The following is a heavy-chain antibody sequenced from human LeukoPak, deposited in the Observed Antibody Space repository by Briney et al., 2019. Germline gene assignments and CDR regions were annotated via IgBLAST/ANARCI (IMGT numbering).Heavy chain of an antibody. CDR2: VNLQGST. J-gene: IGHJ4*02. V-gene: IGHV4-4*02. CDR1: GGSISNTNW. Sequence: SGTLSLTCGVSGGSISNTNWWTWFRQPPGKGLEWFGEVNLQGSTNYNPSLKSRVAISVDKSENHISLKLTSVTAADTAVYYCAREGGPYRPLDYSGQGTLVTVAS. CDR3: AREGGPYRPLDY.